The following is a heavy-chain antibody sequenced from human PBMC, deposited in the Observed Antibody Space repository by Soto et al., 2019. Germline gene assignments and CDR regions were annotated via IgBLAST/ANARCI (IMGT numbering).Heavy chain of an antibody. Sequence: QVQLQESGPGLVKPSQALSLTCTVSVGSLSSGGYYWSWIRQHPGKGLEWIGYIYDSGSTYYNPSLKTRVTISVYTATNQFSLKLSSVTAADTAVYYCARAKDTAMVINYGGQVTLVTVSS. CDR1: VGSLSSGGYY. J-gene: IGHJ4*02. CDR2: IYDSGST. CDR3: ARAKDTAMVINY. D-gene: IGHD5-18*01. V-gene: IGHV4-31*03.